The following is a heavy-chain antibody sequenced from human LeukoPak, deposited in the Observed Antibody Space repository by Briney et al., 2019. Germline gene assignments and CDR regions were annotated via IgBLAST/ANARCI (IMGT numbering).Heavy chain of an antibody. CDR2: IYSGGST. J-gene: IGHJ4*02. Sequence: GGSLRLSCAASGFTVSSNYMSWVRQAPGKGLEWVSVIYSGGSTYYADSVKGRFTISRDNSKNTLYLQMNSLRAEDTAVYYCARDQEQPGLYDYWGQGTLVTVTS. V-gene: IGHV3-66*01. CDR3: ARDQEQPGLYDY. CDR1: GFTVSSNY. D-gene: IGHD1/OR15-1a*01.